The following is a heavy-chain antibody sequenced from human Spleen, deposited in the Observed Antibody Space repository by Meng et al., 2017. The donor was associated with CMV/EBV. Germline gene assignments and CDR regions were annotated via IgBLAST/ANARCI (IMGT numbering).Heavy chain of an antibody. J-gene: IGHJ4*02. CDR2: MNPNNGQT. CDR1: GYTFTNYD. CDR3: ARDADPGDFDF. Sequence: SCKASGYTFTNYDINWVRQAPGQGLEWMGRMNPNNGQTEFARNFHGRVTLARDTSIGTAYMEVSRLRSDDTAVYYCARDADPGDFDFWGQGTLVTVSS. D-gene: IGHD7-27*01. V-gene: IGHV1-8*03.